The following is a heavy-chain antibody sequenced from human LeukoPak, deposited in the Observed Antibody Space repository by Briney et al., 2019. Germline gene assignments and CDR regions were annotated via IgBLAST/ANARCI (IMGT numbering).Heavy chain of an antibody. V-gene: IGHV3-30-3*01. CDR3: AITPGGPDY. CDR2: ISADGDYK. D-gene: IGHD3-10*01. J-gene: IGHJ4*02. CDR1: GFTFSNYA. Sequence: PGGSLRLSCAASGFTFSNYAMHWVRQAPGKGLEWVAVISADGDYKYYADSVRGRFTISRDSSKNTLDLQMNSLRAEDTAVYYCAITPGGPDYWGQGTLVTVSS.